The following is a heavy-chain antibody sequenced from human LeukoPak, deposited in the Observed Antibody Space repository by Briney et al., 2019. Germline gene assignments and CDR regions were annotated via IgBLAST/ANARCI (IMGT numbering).Heavy chain of an antibody. V-gene: IGHV1-69*13. CDR2: IIPIFGTA. CDR3: ARGRYDFWSGYEGPYYGMDV. J-gene: IGHJ6*02. Sequence: SVKVSCKASGGTFSSYAISWVRQAPGQGLEWMGVIIPIFGTANHAQKFQGRVTITADESTSTAYMELSSLRSEDTAVYYCARGRYDFWSGYEGPYYGMDVWGQGTTVTVSS. CDR1: GGTFSSYA. D-gene: IGHD3-3*01.